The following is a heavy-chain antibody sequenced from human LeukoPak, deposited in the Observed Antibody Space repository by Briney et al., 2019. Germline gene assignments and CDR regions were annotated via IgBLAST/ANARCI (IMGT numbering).Heavy chain of an antibody. CDR1: GGSISSYY. CDR2: IHYTGA. CDR3: ADGRPVRY. V-gene: IGHV4-59*01. D-gene: IGHD3-10*01. Sequence: SSETLSLTCTVSGGSISSYYWSWIRQPPGKGLEWIGYIHYTGANYNPSLDSRVTISVDTSQNQFSLRLSSVTAADTAVYYCADGRPVRYWGQGTLVTVSS. J-gene: IGHJ4*02.